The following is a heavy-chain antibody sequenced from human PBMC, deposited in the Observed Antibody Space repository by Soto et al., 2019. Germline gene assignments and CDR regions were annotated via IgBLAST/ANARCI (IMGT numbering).Heavy chain of an antibody. CDR1: GGSISSGGYS. D-gene: IGHD6-19*01. CDR3: ARHGYSSAWYGSWDY. Sequence: PSETLSLTCAVSGGSISSGGYSWSWIRQPPGKGLEWIGYIYHSGSTYYNPSLKSRVTISVDRSKNQFSLKLSSATAADTALYYCARHGYSSAWYGSWDYWGQGALVTVSS. V-gene: IGHV4-30-2*01. J-gene: IGHJ4*02. CDR2: IYHSGST.